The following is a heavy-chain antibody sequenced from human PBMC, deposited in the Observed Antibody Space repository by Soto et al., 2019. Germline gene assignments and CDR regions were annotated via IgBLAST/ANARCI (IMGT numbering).Heavy chain of an antibody. Sequence: ASVKVSCKASGYTFTGYYMHWVRQAPGQGLEWMGWINPNSGGTNYAQKFQGRVTMTRDTSISTAYMELSRLRSDDTAVYYCARDDYDFWSGYYGPYYGMDVWGQGTTVTVS. CDR3: ARDDYDFWSGYYGPYYGMDV. CDR1: GYTFTGYY. D-gene: IGHD3-3*01. J-gene: IGHJ6*02. CDR2: INPNSGGT. V-gene: IGHV1-2*02.